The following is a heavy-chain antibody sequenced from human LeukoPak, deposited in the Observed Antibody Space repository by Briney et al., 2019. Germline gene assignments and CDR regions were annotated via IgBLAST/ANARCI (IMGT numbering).Heavy chain of an antibody. D-gene: IGHD3-10*01. Sequence: GESLKISCKGSGYSFTSYWIGWVRQMPGKGLEWMGIIYPGDSDTRYSPSFQGQVTISADKSISTAYLQWSSLKASDTAMYYCARRPDDASGSSRATPFDYWGEGTLVTVSS. CDR1: GYSFTSYW. CDR2: IYPGDSDT. CDR3: ARRPDDASGSSRATPFDY. J-gene: IGHJ4*02. V-gene: IGHV5-51*01.